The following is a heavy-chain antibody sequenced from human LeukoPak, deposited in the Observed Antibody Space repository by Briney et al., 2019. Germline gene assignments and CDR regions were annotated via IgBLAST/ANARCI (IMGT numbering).Heavy chain of an antibody. CDR1: GFTFSSYA. Sequence: PGGSLRLSCAASGFTFSSYAMHWVRQAPGKGLEWVAVISYDGSNKYYADSVKGRFTISKDNSKNTLYLEIISPRTEDTAVYYCASGGGNSGALDYWGQGTLVTVSS. V-gene: IGHV3-30*04. D-gene: IGHD4-23*01. CDR3: ASGGGNSGALDY. CDR2: ISYDGSNK. J-gene: IGHJ4*02.